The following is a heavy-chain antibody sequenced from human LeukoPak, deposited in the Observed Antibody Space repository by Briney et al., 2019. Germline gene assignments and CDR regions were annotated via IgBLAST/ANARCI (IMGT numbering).Heavy chain of an antibody. CDR2: VSSSGDYK. J-gene: IGHJ6*03. D-gene: IGHD6-19*01. CDR3: ARDSDSSGWLDYYMDV. V-gene: IGHV3-21*01. CDR1: GFTFGTYT. Sequence: GGSLRLSCAASGFTFGTYTLNWVRQAPGKGLEWVSSVSSSGDYKYYADSLKGRITISRDNAKNSVYLQMSSLRAEDTAVYYCARDSDSSGWLDYYMDVWGRGTTVTISS.